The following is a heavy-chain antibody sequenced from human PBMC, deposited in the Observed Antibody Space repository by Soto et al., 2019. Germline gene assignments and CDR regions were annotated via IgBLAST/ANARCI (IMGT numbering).Heavy chain of an antibody. J-gene: IGHJ4*02. Sequence: ASVKVSCKTPGYTFTRYAMQWVRQAPGQRLEWMGWINAGNGNTKYSQKFQGRVTITSDTSASTDYMELSSLRSEDTAVYYCARDLGGWTDYWGQGTLVTVSS. CDR2: INAGNGNT. D-gene: IGHD6-19*01. CDR3: ARDLGGWTDY. CDR1: GYTFTRYA. V-gene: IGHV1-3*01.